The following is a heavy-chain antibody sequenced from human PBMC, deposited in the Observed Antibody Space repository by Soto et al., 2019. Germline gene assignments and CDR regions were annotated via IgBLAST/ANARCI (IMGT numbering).Heavy chain of an antibody. CDR1: GGSISSGGYS. Sequence: QLQLQESGSGLVKPSQTLSLTCAVSGGSISSGGYSWSWIRQPPGKGLEWIGYIYHSGSTYYNPSLKSRLTMSVDRSKPQFSLKLSSVTAADTAVYYCASAGGLGAVAADYWGQGTLVTVSS. J-gene: IGHJ4*02. CDR3: ASAGGLGAVAADY. CDR2: IYHSGST. V-gene: IGHV4-30-2*01. D-gene: IGHD6-19*01.